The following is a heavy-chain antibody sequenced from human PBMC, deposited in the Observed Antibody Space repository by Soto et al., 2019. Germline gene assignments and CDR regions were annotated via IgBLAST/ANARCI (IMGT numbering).Heavy chain of an antibody. Sequence: QLQLQESDPGLVKPSETLSLTCTVSGGSISSSSYYWGWIRQPPGKGLEWIGSIYYSGSTYYNPSLKSRVTISVDTSKNQFSLKLSSVTAADTAVYYCARRHSGYDPLSFDYWGQGTLVTVSS. J-gene: IGHJ4*02. CDR3: ARRHSGYDPLSFDY. CDR2: IYYSGST. V-gene: IGHV4-39*01. CDR1: GGSISSSSYY. D-gene: IGHD5-12*01.